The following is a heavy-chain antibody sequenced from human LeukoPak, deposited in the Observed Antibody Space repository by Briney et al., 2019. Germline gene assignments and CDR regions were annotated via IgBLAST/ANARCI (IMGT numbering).Heavy chain of an antibody. CDR2: INHSAST. Sequence: SQTLSLTCAVSGGSISSDASDWGWIPQRPKRGLDWVGNINHSASTYYTPTLRSPITMSVDTSKNQLSLKLSSVTAADSAVYYCARAARQGFTMIVVPFFYFGRWGRGTLVTVSS. CDR1: GGSISSDASD. CDR3: ARAARQGFTMIVVPFFYFGR. D-gene: IGHD3-22*01. V-gene: IGHV4-31*11. J-gene: IGHJ2*01.